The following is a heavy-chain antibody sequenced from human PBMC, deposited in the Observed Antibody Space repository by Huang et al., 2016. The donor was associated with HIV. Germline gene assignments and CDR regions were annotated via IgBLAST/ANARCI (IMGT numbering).Heavy chain of an antibody. Sequence: QVQLQESGPGLVKPSETLSLTCTVSGGSINSYYWSWIRQPPGKGLEWIGYIHYSGSTIYNPSLKRRVTISVETSKNQFSLKLSSVTAADTAMYYCARNYYDNVDWYFDLWGRGTLVTVSS. V-gene: IGHV4-59*01. J-gene: IGHJ2*01. CDR2: IHYSGST. CDR3: ARNYYDNVDWYFDL. D-gene: IGHD3-22*01. CDR1: GGSINSYY.